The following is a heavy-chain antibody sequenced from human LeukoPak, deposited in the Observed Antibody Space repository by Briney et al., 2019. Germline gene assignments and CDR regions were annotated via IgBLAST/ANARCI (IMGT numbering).Heavy chain of an antibody. V-gene: IGHV4-59*01. CDR2: VYYNGST. Sequence: SETLSLTCTVSGGSISSYYWSWIRQPPGKALEWIGYVYYNGSTNYNPSLKSRVTISVDTSKNQFSLRLSSVTAADSAVYYCARVTGYMIEDYFDYWGQGTLVTVSS. D-gene: IGHD3-22*01. CDR3: ARVTGYMIEDYFDY. J-gene: IGHJ4*02. CDR1: GGSISSYY.